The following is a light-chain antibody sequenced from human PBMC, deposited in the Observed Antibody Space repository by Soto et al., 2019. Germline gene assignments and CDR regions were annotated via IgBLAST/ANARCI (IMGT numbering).Light chain of an antibody. V-gene: IGKV3D-20*02. CDR2: GAS. CDR1: ETVNCNY. Sequence: GLTQSPGTLSLSTEERATLSCRPIETVNCNYLAWYQQKRGQAPRLLIYGASRRATGIPARFSGSGSGTDFTLTISSLEPEDFAIYYCQQRSSWPPPTFGGGTKVDIK. J-gene: IGKJ4*01. CDR3: QQRSSWPPPT.